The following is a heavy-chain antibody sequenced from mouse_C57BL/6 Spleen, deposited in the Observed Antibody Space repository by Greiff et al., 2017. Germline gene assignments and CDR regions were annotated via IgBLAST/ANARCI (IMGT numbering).Heavy chain of an antibody. CDR1: DSAVFPIAY. D-gene: IGHD1-1*01. J-gene: IGHJ2*01. CDR3: ARGYGRSDDYCDY. V-gene: IGHV15-2*01. CDR2: ILPSIGST. Sequence: QVQLKQSGSELRSPGSSVMLSCKDFDSAVFPIAYMSWVRQKPGHGFEWIGGILPSIGSTIYGEKFEDKATLDADTLSNTAYLELNSLKSEDADIYDCARGYGRSDDYCDYWGQGTTLTVSS.